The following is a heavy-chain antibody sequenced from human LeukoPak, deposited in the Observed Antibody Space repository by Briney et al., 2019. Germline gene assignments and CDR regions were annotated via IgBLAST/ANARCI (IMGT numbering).Heavy chain of an antibody. CDR3: AKDSKPAAGPFDY. D-gene: IGHD6-13*01. J-gene: IGHJ4*02. CDR2: ISISGYTT. CDR1: GFTFGDYA. V-gene: IGHV3-23*01. Sequence: GGSLRLSCTASGFTFGDYAMSWFRQAPGKGLEWVSSISISGYTTYYADSVKGRFTISRDNSKNTLYLQMNSLRAEDTAVYYCAKDSKPAAGPFDYWGQGTLVTVSS.